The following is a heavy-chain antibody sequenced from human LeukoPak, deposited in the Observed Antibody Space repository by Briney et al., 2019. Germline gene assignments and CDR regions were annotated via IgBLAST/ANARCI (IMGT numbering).Heavy chain of an antibody. V-gene: IGHV3-23*01. Sequence: PSETLSLTCTVSGDSISSSSCSWGWVRQPPGKGLEWVSGISGSGDITYYADSVKGRFTISRDNSKNTLYLQVNSLRAEDTAIYYCAKGGSATITTGGFDPWGQGTLVTVSS. J-gene: IGHJ5*02. CDR3: AKGGSATITTGGFDP. CDR1: GDSISSSSCS. CDR2: ISGSGDIT. D-gene: IGHD4-11*01.